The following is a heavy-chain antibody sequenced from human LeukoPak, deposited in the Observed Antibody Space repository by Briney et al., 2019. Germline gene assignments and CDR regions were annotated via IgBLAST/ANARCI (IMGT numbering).Heavy chain of an antibody. J-gene: IGHJ4*02. Sequence: ASVKVSCKASGYTFTSYGISWVRQAPGQGLEWMGWISAYNGNTNYAQKLQGRVTMTTDTSTSTAYMELRSLRSDDTAVYYCATLLQDTDMAASDSDYWGQGTLVTVSS. D-gene: IGHD5-18*01. CDR2: ISAYNGNT. CDR1: GYTFTSYG. CDR3: ATLLQDTDMAASDSDY. V-gene: IGHV1-18*01.